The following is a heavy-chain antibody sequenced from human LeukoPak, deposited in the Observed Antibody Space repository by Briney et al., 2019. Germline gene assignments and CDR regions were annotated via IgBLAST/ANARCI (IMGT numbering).Heavy chain of an antibody. Sequence: GGSLRLSCAASGLTFSSYAMSWVRQAPGKGLEWVSAISGSGGSTYYADSVKGRFTISRDNSKNTLYLQMNSLRAEDTAVYYCAKDLSSLVAVAPGFDYWGQGTLVTVSS. V-gene: IGHV3-23*01. CDR3: AKDLSSLVAVAPGFDY. CDR2: ISGSGGST. CDR1: GLTFSSYA. D-gene: IGHD6-19*01. J-gene: IGHJ4*02.